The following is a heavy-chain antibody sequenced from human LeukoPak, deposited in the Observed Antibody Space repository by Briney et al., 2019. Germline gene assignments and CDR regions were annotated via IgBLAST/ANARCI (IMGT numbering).Heavy chain of an antibody. Sequence: PGGSRSLSCAASGFTFSSYSMNWFRQAPGKGLEWVSSISGTSSYVYYADSVKGRFTISRDNAKNSLYLQMNSLRVEDTAVYYCVREGYFVFDFWGQGALVTVSS. J-gene: IGHJ4*02. CDR1: GFTFSSYS. V-gene: IGHV3-21*01. CDR3: VREGYFVFDF. D-gene: IGHD2-21*01. CDR2: ISGTSSYV.